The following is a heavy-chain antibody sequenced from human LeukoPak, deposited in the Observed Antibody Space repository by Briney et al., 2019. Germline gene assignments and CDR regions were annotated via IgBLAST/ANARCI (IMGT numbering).Heavy chain of an antibody. J-gene: IGHJ4*02. D-gene: IGHD3-10*01. V-gene: IGHV5-51*01. CDR2: IYPGDSET. Sequence: GESLKISCKGSGYSFTSYWIAWVRQMPGKGLEWMGIIYPGDSETRYSPSFQGQVTISADTSISTAYLQWGSLKASDTAVYYCARQQASGRPDYWGQGTLVTVSS. CDR3: ARQQASGRPDY. CDR1: GYSFTSYW.